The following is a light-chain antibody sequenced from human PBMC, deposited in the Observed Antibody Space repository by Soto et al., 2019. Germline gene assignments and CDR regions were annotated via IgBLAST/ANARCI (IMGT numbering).Light chain of an antibody. CDR1: QTINNNY. CDR3: QHHGNSPSGT. J-gene: IGKJ5*01. CDR2: GAS. Sequence: EIVLTQFPGTLSLSPGERATLSCRASQTINNNYLAWYQQNPGQAPTLLIYGASSRATGIPDRFSGSGSGTDFALTITRLEPEDFAVYFCQHHGNSPSGTFGQGTRLDIK. V-gene: IGKV3-20*01.